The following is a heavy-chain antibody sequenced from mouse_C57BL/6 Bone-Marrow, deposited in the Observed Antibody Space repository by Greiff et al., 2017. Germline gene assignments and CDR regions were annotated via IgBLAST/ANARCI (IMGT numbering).Heavy chain of an antibody. D-gene: IGHD2-5*01. CDR3: ARSAKEGSNYVNAMDY. CDR2: ILPGSGST. J-gene: IGHJ4*01. CDR1: GYTFTGYW. V-gene: IGHV1-9*01. Sequence: VMLVESGAELMKPGASVKLSCKATGYTFTGYWIEWVKQRPGHGLEWIGEILPGSGSTNYNEKLKGKATFTADTSSNTAYIQLSSLTTEDSAIYYCARSAKEGSNYVNAMDYWGQGTSVTVSS.